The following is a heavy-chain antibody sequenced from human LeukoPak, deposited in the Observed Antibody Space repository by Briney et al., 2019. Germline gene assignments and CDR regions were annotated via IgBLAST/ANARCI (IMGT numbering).Heavy chain of an antibody. D-gene: IGHD2/OR15-2a*01. CDR3: ARDSHVLYRSASVRNWFDP. CDR2: INAGNGNT. J-gene: IGHJ5*02. CDR1: GYTFTSYA. Sequence: GASVKVSCKASGYTFTSYAMHWVRQAPGQRLEWMGWINAGNGNTKYSQKFQGRVTITRDTSASTAYMELSSLRSEDTAVYYCARDSHVLYRSASVRNWFDPWGQGTLVTVSS. V-gene: IGHV1-3*01.